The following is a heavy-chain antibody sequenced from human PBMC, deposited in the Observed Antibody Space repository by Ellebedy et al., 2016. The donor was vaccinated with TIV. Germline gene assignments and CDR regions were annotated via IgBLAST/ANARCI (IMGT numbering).Heavy chain of an antibody. CDR1: GGTFSSYA. V-gene: IGHV1-69*01. CDR2: IIPIFGTA. CDR3: ARSLWFGESTDPASYGMDV. D-gene: IGHD3-10*01. J-gene: IGHJ6*02. Sequence: GGSLRLSXAASGGTFSSYAISWVRQAPGQGLEWMGGIIPIFGTANYAQKFQGRVTITADESTSTAYMELSSLRSEDTAVYYCARSLWFGESTDPASYGMDVWGQGTTVTVSS.